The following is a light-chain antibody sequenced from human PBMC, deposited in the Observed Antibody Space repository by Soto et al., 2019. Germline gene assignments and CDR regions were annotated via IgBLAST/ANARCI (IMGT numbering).Light chain of an antibody. V-gene: IGKV4-1*01. J-gene: IGKJ1*01. CDR1: QNILYNSNNKNY. CDR2: WAS. CDR3: QQYYSSPTWT. Sequence: DIVMTQSPDSLAVSLGERATINCKSSQNILYNSNNKNYVAWYQQKPGRPPKLLIYWASIRESGVPDRFSGSGSGTDFTLTISSLQAEDVAVYYCQQYYSSPTWTFGQGTKVEIK.